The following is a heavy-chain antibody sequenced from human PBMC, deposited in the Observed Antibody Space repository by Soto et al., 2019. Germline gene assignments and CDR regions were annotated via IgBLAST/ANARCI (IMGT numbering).Heavy chain of an antibody. D-gene: IGHD2-21*01. J-gene: IGHJ6*02. Sequence: DVQLLESGGDLVQPGGSLRLSCIASGFTFRNYAMAWVRQAPGEDLEWVSAIGTSGTPTLYADSVKSSFSISRDDSRNTVCLQMSSLGVEETATYYCTRILWSSRRDALDIWGQGTTVTVSS. CDR1: GFTFRNYA. CDR2: IGTSGTPT. CDR3: TRILWSSRRDALDI. V-gene: IGHV3-23*01.